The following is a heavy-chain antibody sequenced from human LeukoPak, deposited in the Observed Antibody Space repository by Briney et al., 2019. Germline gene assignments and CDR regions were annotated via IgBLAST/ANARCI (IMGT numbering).Heavy chain of an antibody. CDR2: INPYNGNT. J-gene: IGHJ4*02. Sequence: ASVNVSCKASGGTFSSYAISWVRQAPGQGLEWMGWINPYNGNTNYAQKLQGRVTMTTDTSTSTAYMELRSLRSDDTAVYYCARVSSSSWPAVDYWGQGTLVTVSS. V-gene: IGHV1-18*01. D-gene: IGHD6-13*01. CDR3: ARVSSSSWPAVDY. CDR1: GGTFSSYA.